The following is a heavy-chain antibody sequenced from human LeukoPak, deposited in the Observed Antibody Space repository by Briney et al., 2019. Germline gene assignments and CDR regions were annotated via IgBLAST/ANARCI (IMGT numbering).Heavy chain of an antibody. CDR3: ARTQGHLDL. CDR2: TYYRSRWYS. CDR1: GDSVSSTNAA. J-gene: IGHJ2*01. V-gene: IGHV6-1*01. Sequence: SQTLSLTCVNSGDSVSSTNAAWNWIRQSPSRGLEWLGRTYYRSRWYSEYARSVKSRITIDPDTSKNQFSLQLNSVTPEDAAVYYCARTQGHLDLWGRGTLVTVSS.